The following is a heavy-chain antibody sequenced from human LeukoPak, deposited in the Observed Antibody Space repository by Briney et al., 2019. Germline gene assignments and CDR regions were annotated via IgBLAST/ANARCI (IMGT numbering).Heavy chain of an antibody. CDR3: ASSYYYGSGSYYNSFDY. CDR2: IYYSGST. D-gene: IGHD3-10*01. V-gene: IGHV4-59*01. CDR1: GGSISSYY. Sequence: PSETLSLTCTVSGGSISSYYWSWIRQPPGKGLEWIGYIYYSGSTNYNPSLKSRVTISVDTSKNQFSLKLSSVTAADTAVYYCASSYYYGSGSYYNSFDYWGQGTLVTVSS. J-gene: IGHJ4*02.